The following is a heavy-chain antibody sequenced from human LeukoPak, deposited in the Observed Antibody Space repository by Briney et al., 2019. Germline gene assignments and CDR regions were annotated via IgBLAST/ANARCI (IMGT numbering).Heavy chain of an antibody. D-gene: IGHD6-13*01. Sequence: GASVTVSCKASGYTFTAYFIHWVRQAPGQGLEWMGWINPNSGATTFAQKFQGRVTMTRDTSISTAYMDLSRLKSDDTAVYYCARIRKSNSWYDAFDIWGQGTMVTVPS. V-gene: IGHV1-2*02. CDR2: INPNSGAT. J-gene: IGHJ3*02. CDR1: GYTFTAYF. CDR3: ARIRKSNSWYDAFDI.